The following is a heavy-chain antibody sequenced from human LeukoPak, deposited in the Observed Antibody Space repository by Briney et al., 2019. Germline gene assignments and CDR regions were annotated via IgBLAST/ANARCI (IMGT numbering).Heavy chain of an antibody. Sequence: GGSLRLSCAASGFTFSSYAMSWVRQAPGQGLEWVSATSGSGGSTYYADSVKGRFTISRDNSKNSLYLQMNSLRAKDTAVYYCARASDYYDSSGYYFLGADDYFDYWGQGTLVTVSS. CDR1: GFTFSSYA. CDR2: TSGSGGST. V-gene: IGHV3-23*01. J-gene: IGHJ4*02. D-gene: IGHD3-22*01. CDR3: ARASDYYDSSGYYFLGADDYFDY.